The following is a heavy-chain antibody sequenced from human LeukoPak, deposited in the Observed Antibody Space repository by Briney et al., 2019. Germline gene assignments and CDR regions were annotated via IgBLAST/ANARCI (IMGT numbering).Heavy chain of an antibody. CDR2: IYYSGST. D-gene: IGHD1-20*01. Sequence: PSETLSLTCTVSGGSISSYYWSWIRQPPGKGLEWIGYIYYSGSTNYNPSLKSRVTISVDTSKNQFSLKLSSVTAADTAVYYCARVERNITGTTGWFDPWGQGTLVTVSS. J-gene: IGHJ5*02. CDR3: ARVERNITGTTGWFDP. V-gene: IGHV4-59*01. CDR1: GGSISSYY.